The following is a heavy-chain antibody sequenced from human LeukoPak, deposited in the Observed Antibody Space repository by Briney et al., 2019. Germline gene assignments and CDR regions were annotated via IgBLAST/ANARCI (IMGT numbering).Heavy chain of an antibody. D-gene: IGHD3-16*01. Sequence: PGGSLRLSCAAPGFTFSSYWMHWVRQAPGKGLVWVSHISTDGSSAIYADSVKGRFTISRDNAKNTLYLQMNSLRAEDTAVYYCARVNVCPRCHFDYWGQGTLVTVSS. J-gene: IGHJ4*02. V-gene: IGHV3-74*01. CDR1: GFTFSSYW. CDR3: ARVNVCPRCHFDY. CDR2: ISTDGSSA.